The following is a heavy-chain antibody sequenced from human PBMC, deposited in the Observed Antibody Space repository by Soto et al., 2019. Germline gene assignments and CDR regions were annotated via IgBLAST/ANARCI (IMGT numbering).Heavy chain of an antibody. V-gene: IGHV3-30-3*01. Sequence: ESGGGVVQPGRSLRLSCAASGFTFSSYAMHWVRQAPGKGLEWVAVISYDGSNKYYADSVKGRFTISRDNSKNTLYLQMNSLRAEDTAVYYCARENYYYGSGYFDYWGQGTLVTVSS. CDR3: ARENYYYGSGYFDY. CDR1: GFTFSSYA. D-gene: IGHD3-10*01. J-gene: IGHJ4*02. CDR2: ISYDGSNK.